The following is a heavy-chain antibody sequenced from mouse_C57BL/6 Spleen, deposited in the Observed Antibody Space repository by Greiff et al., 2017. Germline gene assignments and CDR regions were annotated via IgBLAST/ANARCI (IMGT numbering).Heavy chain of an antibody. V-gene: IGHV1-52*01. D-gene: IGHD4-1*01. CDR3: AREGATWDWYCDV. Sequence: VQLQQPGAELVRPGSSVKLSCKASGYTFTSYWMHWVKQRPIQGLEWIGNIDPSDSETNYNQKFKDKATLTVDNSSSTAYMQLSSLTSEDSAVCYCAREGATWDWYCDVWGTGTTVTVSS. CDR2: IDPSDSET. J-gene: IGHJ1*03. CDR1: GYTFTSYW.